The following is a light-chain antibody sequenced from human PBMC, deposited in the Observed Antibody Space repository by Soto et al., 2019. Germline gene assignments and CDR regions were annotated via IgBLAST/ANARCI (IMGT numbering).Light chain of an antibody. Sequence: SYELTQLPSVSVSPGQTASITCSGDELGDKYVCWYQQKPGQSPVLVIYEDNKRPSGIPERFSGSNSGNTATLTISETQTMDEADYYCQAWDSSTARFGTGTKLTVL. CDR2: EDN. CDR1: ELGDKY. CDR3: QAWDSSTAR. J-gene: IGLJ1*01. V-gene: IGLV3-1*01.